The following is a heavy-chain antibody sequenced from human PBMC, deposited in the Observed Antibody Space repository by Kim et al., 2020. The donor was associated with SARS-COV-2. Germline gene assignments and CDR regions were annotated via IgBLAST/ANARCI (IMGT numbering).Heavy chain of an antibody. J-gene: IGHJ4*02. V-gene: IGHV1-18*01. CDR1: GYTFTSYG. CDR3: ARDDYYDSSGDLFWGLDY. Sequence: ASVKVSCKASGYTFTSYGISWVRQAPGQGLEWMGWISAYNGNTNYAQKLQGRVTMTTDTSTSTAYMELRSLRSDDTAVYYCARDDYYDSSGDLFWGLDYWGQGTLVTVSS. D-gene: IGHD3-22*01. CDR2: ISAYNGNT.